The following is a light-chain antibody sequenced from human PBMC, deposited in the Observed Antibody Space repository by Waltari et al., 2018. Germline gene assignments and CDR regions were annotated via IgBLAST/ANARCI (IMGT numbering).Light chain of an antibody. V-gene: IGLV4-69*01. J-gene: IGLJ3*02. CDR1: GEYSASA. Sequence: LVLTQSPSASASLGASVTPTCSLPGEYSASAIAWHHHLPLKGPRFLMTVNSDGSHKKGDGISDRFSGSSSDLDRYLIISRLQADDEADYFCQTWGTGFQVFGSGTKLTVL. CDR2: VNSDGSH. CDR3: QTWGTGFQV.